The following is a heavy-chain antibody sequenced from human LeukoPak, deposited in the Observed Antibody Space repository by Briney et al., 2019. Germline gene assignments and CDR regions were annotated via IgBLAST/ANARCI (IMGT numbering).Heavy chain of an antibody. CDR3: ARVPKSRRSNEGDYFDY. Sequence: ASVKVSCKTSGYTFTNYFIHRVRQAPGQGLEWMGILNPSGGSTTYAQKFRGRVTMTRDTSTTTVYMELSGLRSEDTGVYYCARVPKSRRSNEGDYFDYWGQGTLVTVSS. CDR1: GYTFTNYF. D-gene: IGHD1-1*01. V-gene: IGHV1-46*01. J-gene: IGHJ4*02. CDR2: LNPSGGST.